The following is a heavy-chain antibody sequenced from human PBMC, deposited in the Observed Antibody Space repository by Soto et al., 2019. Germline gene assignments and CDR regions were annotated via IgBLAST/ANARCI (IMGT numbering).Heavy chain of an antibody. Sequence: QVQLVQSGAEVKKPGASVKVSCKASGYTFTSYDINWVRQATGQGLEWMGWMNPNSGNTGYAQKFQGRVTMTRNTSRSTAYRELSSLRSEDTAVYYCARVGRGRRELHVDYWGQGTLVTVSS. D-gene: IGHD1-26*01. CDR1: GYTFTSYD. V-gene: IGHV1-8*01. CDR3: ARVGRGRRELHVDY. CDR2: MNPNSGNT. J-gene: IGHJ4*02.